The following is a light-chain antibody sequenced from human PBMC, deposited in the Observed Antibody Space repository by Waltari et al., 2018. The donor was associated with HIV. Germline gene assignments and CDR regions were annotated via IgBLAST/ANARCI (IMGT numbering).Light chain of an antibody. CDR2: RNN. CDR1: SSNIGSYY. V-gene: IGLV1-47*01. CDR3: TSYTGSTNLL. Sequence: QSVLTQPPSASGTPGQRVTISCSGSSSNIGSYYVYWYQQLPGTAPKLLIYRNNQRPSGVPDRFSGSKSGTSASLTVSGLQAEDEADYYCTSYTGSTNLLFGGGTKLTVL. J-gene: IGLJ2*01.